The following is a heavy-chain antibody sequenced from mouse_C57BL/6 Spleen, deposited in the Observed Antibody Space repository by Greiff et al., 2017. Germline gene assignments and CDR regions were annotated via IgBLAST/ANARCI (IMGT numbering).Heavy chain of an antibody. CDR3: TRDGYGGFAY. Sequence: DVMLVESGEGLVKPGGSLKLSCAASGFTFSSYAMSWVRQTPEKRLEWVAYISSGGDYIYYADTVKGRFTISRDNARNTLYLQMSSLKSEDTAMXYCTRDGYGGFAYWGQGTLVTVSA. J-gene: IGHJ3*01. D-gene: IGHD2-2*01. CDR1: GFTFSSYA. CDR2: ISSGGDYI. V-gene: IGHV5-9-1*02.